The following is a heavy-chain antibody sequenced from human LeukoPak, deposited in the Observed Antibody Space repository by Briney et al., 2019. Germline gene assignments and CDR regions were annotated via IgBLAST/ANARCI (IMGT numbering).Heavy chain of an antibody. J-gene: IGHJ4*02. CDR1: GGSISSGSYY. CDR2: IYASGST. CDR3: ARDREVGATGYYFDY. V-gene: IGHV4-61*02. Sequence: SETLSLTCTVSGGSISSGSYYWSWIRQPAGKGLEWIGRIYASGSTTYNSSLKSRVTISLDTSKNHFSLRLSSVTAADTAVYYCARDREVGATGYYFDYWGQGTLVTVSS. D-gene: IGHD1-26*01.